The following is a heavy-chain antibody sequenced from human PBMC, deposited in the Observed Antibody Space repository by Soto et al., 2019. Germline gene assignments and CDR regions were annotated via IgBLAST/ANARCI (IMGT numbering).Heavy chain of an antibody. Sequence: LRLSCAASGFTFSSYAMHWVRQAPGKGLEWVAVISYDGSNKYYADSVKGRFTISRDNSKNTLYLQMNSLRAEDTAVYYCARDRRRSSGYYLLDYWGQGTLVTVSS. CDR1: GFTFSSYA. J-gene: IGHJ4*02. CDR2: ISYDGSNK. CDR3: ARDRRRSSGYYLLDY. V-gene: IGHV3-30-3*01. D-gene: IGHD3-22*01.